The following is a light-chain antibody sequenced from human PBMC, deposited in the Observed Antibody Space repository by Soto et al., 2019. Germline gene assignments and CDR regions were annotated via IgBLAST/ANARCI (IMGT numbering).Light chain of an antibody. J-gene: IGLJ2*01. CDR2: GNS. CDR3: QSYDSSLSGFHVV. V-gene: IGLV1-40*01. CDR1: SSNIGAGYD. Sequence: QSVLTQPPSVSGAPGQRVTISCTGSSSNIGAGYDVHWYQQLPGTAPKLLIYGNSNRPSGVPDRFSGSKSGTSASLAITGLQAEDEADYYCQSYDSSLSGFHVVFGGGPKVTVL.